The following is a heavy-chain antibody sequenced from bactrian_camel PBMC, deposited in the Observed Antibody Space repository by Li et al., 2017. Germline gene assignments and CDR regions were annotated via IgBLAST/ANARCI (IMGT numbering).Heavy chain of an antibody. CDR1: GDTISRYC. J-gene: IGHJ4*01. V-gene: IGHV3S9*01. D-gene: IGHD3*01. CDR2: IESDGSA. Sequence: HVQLVESGGGSVQVGGSLRLSCVASGDTISRYCMGWFRQIPDKEREGVAGIESDGSASYADSVKGRFTISQDGAKNTLYLRMDSLKPEDTAMYYCAADSLSPCGRLDYREYGYWARGPRSPSP.